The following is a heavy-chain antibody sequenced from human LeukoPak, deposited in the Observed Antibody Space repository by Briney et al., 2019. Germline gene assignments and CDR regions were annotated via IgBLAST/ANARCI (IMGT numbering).Heavy chain of an antibody. V-gene: IGHV3-30*18. CDR3: AKGTIGGYSYGYLDY. CDR1: GFTFSSYG. Sequence: GRSLRLSCAASGFTFSSYGMHWVRQAPGKGLEWVAVISYDGSNKNYGDSVKGRFTISRDNSKNTLYLQMSSLRPEDTAVYYCAKGTIGGYSYGYLDYWGQGTLVTVSS. CDR2: ISYDGSNK. J-gene: IGHJ4*02. D-gene: IGHD5-18*01.